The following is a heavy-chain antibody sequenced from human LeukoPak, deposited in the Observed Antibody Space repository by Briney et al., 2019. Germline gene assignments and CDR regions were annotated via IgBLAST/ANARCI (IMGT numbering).Heavy chain of an antibody. CDR1: GFTFSRYD. J-gene: IGHJ4*02. V-gene: IGHV3-23*01. Sequence: HPGGSLRLSCAASGFTFSRYDMSWVRQAPGKGLEWVSAITDSGGSTYYADSVRGRFTISRDDSKNTLYLLMNSLRAEDTAVYYCAKEDTLTTVYFDYWGQGTPVTVSS. CDR3: AKEDTLTTVYFDY. D-gene: IGHD4-17*01. CDR2: ITDSGGST.